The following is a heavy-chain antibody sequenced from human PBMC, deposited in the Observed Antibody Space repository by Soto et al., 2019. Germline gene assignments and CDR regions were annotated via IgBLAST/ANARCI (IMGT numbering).Heavy chain of an antibody. CDR3: AKAAQTRYNWNDLGNWFDP. D-gene: IGHD1-1*01. J-gene: IGHJ5*02. V-gene: IGHV1-69*01. CDR1: GGTFSSYA. Sequence: QVQLVQSGAEVKKPGSSVKVSCKESGGTFSSYAIAWVRQAPGQGLEWMGGIVPIFGVANYAHKLQGRVAITADEDTNTAYMELSSLRSDDTAVYYCAKAAQTRYNWNDLGNWFDPWGQGTLVTVSS. CDR2: IVPIFGVA.